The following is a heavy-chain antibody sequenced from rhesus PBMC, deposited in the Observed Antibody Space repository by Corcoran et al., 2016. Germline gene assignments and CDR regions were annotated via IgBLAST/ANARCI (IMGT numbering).Heavy chain of an antibody. CDR1: GGFLIDIYR. J-gene: IGHJ4*01. Sequence: QVQLQESGPGVVKPSETLYLPGAARGGFLIDIYRWDWIRHTPGKGLVGIGYIYGSSTNTNYNPALKSRVTISQDTYKNQFSLKLRSVTAADTAVYYCARDIVGANFDYWGQGVLGTVSS. CDR2: IYGSSTNT. V-gene: IGHV4S10*01. CDR3: ARDIVGANFDY. D-gene: IGHD1-44*01.